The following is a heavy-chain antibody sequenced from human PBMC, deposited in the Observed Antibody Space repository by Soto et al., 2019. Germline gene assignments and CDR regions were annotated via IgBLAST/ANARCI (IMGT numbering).Heavy chain of an antibody. CDR2: ISFDGSNK. V-gene: IGHV3-30-3*01. J-gene: IGHJ6*02. Sequence: QMQLVESGGGVVQPGASLRLSCAASGFAFNYYPMHWVRQTPGKGLEWVAVISFDGSNKYYADSVKGRFTISRDNSKNMLYLQLNSLRTEDTAVYYCARLPGALVAVLYIYPLDGRDPMSDVDVWGQGTTVSVSS. D-gene: IGHD6-19*01. CDR3: ARLPGALVAVLYIYPLDGRDPMSDVDV. CDR1: GFAFNYYP.